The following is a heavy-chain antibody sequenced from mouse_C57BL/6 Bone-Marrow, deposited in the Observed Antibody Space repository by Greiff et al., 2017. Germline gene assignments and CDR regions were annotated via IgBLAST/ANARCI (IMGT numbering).Heavy chain of an antibody. D-gene: IGHD1-1*01. CDR2: ISDGGSYT. CDR3: ARAIYYSFDY. Sequence: EVQGVESGGGLVKPGGSLKLSCAASGFTFSRYAMSWVRQTPEKRLEWVATISDGGSYTYYPDNVKGRFTISRDNAKNNLYLQMSHLKSEDTAMYYCARAIYYSFDYWGQGTTLTVSS. V-gene: IGHV5-4*01. CDR1: GFTFSRYA. J-gene: IGHJ2*01.